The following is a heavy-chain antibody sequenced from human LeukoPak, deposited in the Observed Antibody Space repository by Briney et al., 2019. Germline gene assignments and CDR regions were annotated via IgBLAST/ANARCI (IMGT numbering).Heavy chain of an antibody. CDR3: AKDRPNYYGSNGHYYRRDGDY. D-gene: IGHD3-22*01. V-gene: IGHV3-23*01. CDR1: GFTFSIYA. Sequence: LAGGSLRLSCAASGFTFSIYAMSWVRQAPGKGLQWVSSITSRGDGTYYADSVKGRFTISRDNSENMLYLQMNSLRVEDTAVYFCAKDRPNYYGSNGHYYRRDGDYWGQGTLVTVSS. J-gene: IGHJ4*02. CDR2: ITSRGDGT.